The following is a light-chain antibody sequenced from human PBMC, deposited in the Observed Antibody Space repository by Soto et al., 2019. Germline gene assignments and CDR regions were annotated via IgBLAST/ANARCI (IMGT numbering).Light chain of an antibody. J-gene: IGLJ2*01. V-gene: IGLV1-44*01. Sequence: QLVLNQPPSASGTPGQRVTISCSGSSSNIGANPINWYQQLPGTAPKLLIYTNDQRPSGVPDRFSASKSGTSASLAISGLQSEDEADYYCEAWDDSLYGAVLGGGTKLTVL. CDR1: SSNIGANP. CDR3: EAWDDSLYGAV. CDR2: TND.